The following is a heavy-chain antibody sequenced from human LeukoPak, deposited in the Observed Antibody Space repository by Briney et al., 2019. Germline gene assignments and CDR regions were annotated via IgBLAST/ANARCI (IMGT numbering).Heavy chain of an antibody. J-gene: IGHJ4*02. Sequence: GESLQISCQASGYSFTSYWIGWVRQMPAKGLEWMGFIYDTRYSPSFQGQVTISADTSISSAYLQWSSLKASDTGIYYCARHSRVSGLTGYWGQGTLVTVSS. CDR2: IYDT. D-gene: IGHD2-15*01. CDR1: GYSFTSYW. V-gene: IGHV5-51*01. CDR3: ARHSRVSGLTGY.